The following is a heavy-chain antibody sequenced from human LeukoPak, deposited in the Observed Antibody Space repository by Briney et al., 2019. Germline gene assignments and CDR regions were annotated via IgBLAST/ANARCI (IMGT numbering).Heavy chain of an antibody. V-gene: IGHV4-39*01. CDR1: GGFVSSSSYY. CDR2: IYYSGTT. CDR3: ARHGGAAAAIDY. D-gene: IGHD6-13*01. J-gene: IGHJ4*02. Sequence: SETLSLTCTVSGGFVSSSSYYWGWIRQPPGKGLEWIGSIYYSGTTYYIPSLKSRITISVDTSKNQFSLKLNSVTVADTAVYYCARHGGAAAAIDYWGQGTLVTVSS.